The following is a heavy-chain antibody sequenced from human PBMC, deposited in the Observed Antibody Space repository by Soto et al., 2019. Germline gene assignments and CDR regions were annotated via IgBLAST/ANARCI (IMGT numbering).Heavy chain of an antibody. Sequence: GGSLRLSCAGSGFTFSNYWMNWVRQTPGKGLEWVANIKQDGSAKNYVESVEGRFTISRDNAKNLVYLQTNSLRAEDTAVYYCAGGTGWVHDYWGQGTLVTVSS. V-gene: IGHV3-7*04. CDR1: GFTFSNYW. J-gene: IGHJ4*02. D-gene: IGHD1-1*01. CDR3: AGGTGWVHDY. CDR2: IKQDGSAK.